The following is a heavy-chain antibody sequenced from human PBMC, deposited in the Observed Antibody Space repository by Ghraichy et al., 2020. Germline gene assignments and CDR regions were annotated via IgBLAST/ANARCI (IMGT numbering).Heavy chain of an antibody. CDR3: ASAPRIWGSYRRFDY. CDR1: GGSFSGDY. D-gene: IGHD3-16*02. Sequence: SETLSLTCTVYGGSFSGDYWSWIRNPQGQGLEWIGEINHSESTKYNPSLKIRVTISADTSKTQFSLTLSPVTAAATAVYYCASAPRIWGSYRRFDYGGQGTLVTVSS. V-gene: IGHV4-34*01. J-gene: IGHJ4*02. CDR2: INHSEST.